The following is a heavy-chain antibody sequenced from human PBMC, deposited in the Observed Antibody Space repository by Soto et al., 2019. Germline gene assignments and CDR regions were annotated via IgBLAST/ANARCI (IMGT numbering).Heavy chain of an antibody. CDR2: IIPVLGAP. CDR3: ARDRHYENHTFYYLKYYFDY. J-gene: IGHJ4*02. D-gene: IGHD3-22*01. Sequence: QVQLVQSGTEVKKPGSSVKVSCTTSGGTFSSFPIAWVRQAPGQGLEWVGGIIPVLGAPSYAQTFQGRVTITADESTSAAYLELRSLRSDDTAVYFCARDRHYENHTFYYLKYYFDYWGQGTLVTVSS. V-gene: IGHV1-69*01. CDR1: GGTFSSFP.